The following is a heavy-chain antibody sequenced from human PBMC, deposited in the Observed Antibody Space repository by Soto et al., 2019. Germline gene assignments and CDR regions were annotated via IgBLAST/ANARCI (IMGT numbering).Heavy chain of an antibody. CDR1: GFTFSRFW. V-gene: IGHV3-7*01. J-gene: IGHJ4*02. CDR2: IKEDGSAK. D-gene: IGHD3-16*02. CDR3: ARDQGYLSFDN. Sequence: GGSLRLSCAASGFTFSRFWMTWVRQAPGKGLEWVANIKEDGSAKYYVDSVKGRFTISRDNAKNSLYLQMSSLRAEDTGVYYCARDQGYLSFDNWGQGTLVTVSS.